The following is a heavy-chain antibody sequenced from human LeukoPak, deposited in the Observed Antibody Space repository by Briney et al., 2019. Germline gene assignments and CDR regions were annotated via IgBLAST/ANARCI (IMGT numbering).Heavy chain of an antibody. CDR1: GGSISSYY. D-gene: IGHD6-13*01. V-gene: IGHV4-59*01. CDR3: ARGGAAGSWFDP. J-gene: IGHJ5*02. CDR2: IYYSGST. Sequence: SETLSLTCTVSGGSISSYYWSWIRQPPGKGLEWIGYIYYSGSTNYNPSLKSRVTTSVDTSKNQFSLKLSSVTAADTAVYYCARGGAAGSWFDPWGQGTLVTVSS.